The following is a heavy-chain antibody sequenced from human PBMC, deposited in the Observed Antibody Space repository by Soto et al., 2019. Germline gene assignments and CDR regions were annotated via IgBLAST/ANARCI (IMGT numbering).Heavy chain of an antibody. CDR3: AMGGSPYVWFNES. J-gene: IGHJ5*02. D-gene: IGHD3-16*01. Sequence: QEQLVQSGAEVKKPGSSMKVSCKASGGIFSSFAISWVRQAPGQGLEWMGGIIPVFGTTNYAQKFQDRVTITADESTNTAYMELSSLRSEDTAMYYCAMGGSPYVWFNESWGQGTLVTVSS. CDR1: GGIFSSFA. V-gene: IGHV1-69*01. CDR2: IIPVFGTT.